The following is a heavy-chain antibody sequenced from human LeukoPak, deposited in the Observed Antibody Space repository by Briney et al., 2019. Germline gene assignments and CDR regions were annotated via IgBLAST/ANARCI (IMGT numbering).Heavy chain of an antibody. V-gene: IGHV3-33*07. D-gene: IGHD2-15*01. CDR3: AGDNYCSGGSCLPQYLQY. CDR2: IWSDGATT. J-gene: IGHJ1*01. CDR1: GFTFSEYG. Sequence: PGGSLRLSCIASGFTFSEYGMYWVRQAPGKGLDWVAAIWSDGATTLYADSVKGRFTISRDNSKNTLYLQINSLRVEDTAVYYCAGDNYCSGGSCLPQYLQYWGQGTLVTVSS.